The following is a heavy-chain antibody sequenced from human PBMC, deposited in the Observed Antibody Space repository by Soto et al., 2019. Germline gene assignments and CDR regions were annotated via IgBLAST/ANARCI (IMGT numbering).Heavy chain of an antibody. V-gene: IGHV3-74*01. CDR2: INSDGSST. CDR1: GFTFSSYW. D-gene: IGHD3-22*01. Sequence: GALRLSCAASGFTFSSYWMHWVRQAPGKGLVWVSRINSDGSSTSYADSVKGRFTISRDNAKNTLYLQMNSLRAEDTAVYYCAIRASYYDSSGYFDYWGQGTLVTVSS. CDR3: AIRASYYDSSGYFDY. J-gene: IGHJ4*02.